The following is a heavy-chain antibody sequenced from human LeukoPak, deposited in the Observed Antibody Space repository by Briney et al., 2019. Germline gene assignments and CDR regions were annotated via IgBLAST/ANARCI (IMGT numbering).Heavy chain of an antibody. V-gene: IGHV3-23*01. Sequence: PGRSLRLSCAASGFTFDDYAMHWVRQAPGKGLEWVSGISGSDGGTYYVDSVKGRLIISRDNSKNTLYLQMNSLRAEDTAAYYCAKGRGPTISHPIDYWGQGTLVTVSS. D-gene: IGHD5-24*01. CDR2: ISGSDGGT. CDR3: AKGRGPTISHPIDY. J-gene: IGHJ4*02. CDR1: GFTFDDYA.